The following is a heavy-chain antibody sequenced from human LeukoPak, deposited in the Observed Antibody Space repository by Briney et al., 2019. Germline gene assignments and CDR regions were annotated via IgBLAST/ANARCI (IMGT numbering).Heavy chain of an antibody. CDR1: GFTFYDYA. CDR2: ISWNRGSI. CDR3: AKVGSGSYYGNYYYGMHV. D-gene: IGHD1-26*01. V-gene: IGHV3-9*01. J-gene: IGHJ6*02. Sequence: GGSLRLSCAASGFTFYDYAMRWVRHAPGKGLEWVSGISWNRGSIVYADSVKGGFTISGDNAKNSLYLQMNSLRAEDTALYYCAKVGSGSYYGNYYYGMHVWGQGTTVTVSS.